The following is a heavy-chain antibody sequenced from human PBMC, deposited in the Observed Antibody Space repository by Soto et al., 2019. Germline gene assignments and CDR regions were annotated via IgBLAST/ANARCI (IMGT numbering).Heavy chain of an antibody. CDR3: ARSVATYYYYYGMDV. Sequence: KSSETLSLTCTVSGGSISSSSYYWGWIRQPPGKGLEWIGSIYYSGSTYYNPSLKSRVTISVDTSKNQLSLKLSSVTAADTAVYYCARSVATYYYYYGMDVWGQGTTVTVSS. V-gene: IGHV4-39*01. D-gene: IGHD5-12*01. CDR1: GGSISSSSYY. J-gene: IGHJ6*02. CDR2: IYYSGST.